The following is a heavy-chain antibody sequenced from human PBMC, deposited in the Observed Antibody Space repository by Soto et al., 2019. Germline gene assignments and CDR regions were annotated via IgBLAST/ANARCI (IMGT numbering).Heavy chain of an antibody. J-gene: IGHJ4*02. D-gene: IGHD4-4*01. CDR2: IQSDGSST. CDR3: ARGGNPDY. Sequence: GGSLRLCCAASGFTFSNYWMHWVRQAPGKGLLWVSRIQSDGSSTDYADSVKGRFTISRDNAKNTVYLQMNSLRADDTAVYYCARGGNPDYWGRGTLVTVSS. V-gene: IGHV3-74*01. CDR1: GFTFSNYW.